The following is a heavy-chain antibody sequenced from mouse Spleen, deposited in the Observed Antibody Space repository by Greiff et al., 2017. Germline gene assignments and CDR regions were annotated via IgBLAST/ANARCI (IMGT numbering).Heavy chain of an antibody. CDR3: ARLRDYYAFYAMDY. CDR2: INPNNGGT. Sequence: VQLQQSGPELVKPGASVKISCKASGYTFTDYYMNWVKQSHGKSLEWIGDINPNNGGTSYNQKFKGKATLTVDKSSSTAYMELRSLTSEDSAVYYCARLRDYYAFYAMDYWGQGTSVTVSS. J-gene: IGHJ4*01. D-gene: IGHD1-1*01. V-gene: IGHV1-26*01. CDR1: GYTFTDYY.